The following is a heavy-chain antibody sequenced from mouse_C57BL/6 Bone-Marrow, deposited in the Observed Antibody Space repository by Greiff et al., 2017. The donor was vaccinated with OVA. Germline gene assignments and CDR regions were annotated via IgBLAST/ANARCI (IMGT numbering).Heavy chain of an antibody. Sequence: EVQLVESGGDLVKPGGSLQLSCAASGFTFSSYGMSWVRQTPDKRLEWVATISSGGSYTYYPDSVKGRFTISRDNAKRTLYLQRSSLKSEDTARYYCARHYTGAWFAYWGQGTLVTVSA. V-gene: IGHV5-6*01. CDR1: GFTFSSYG. D-gene: IGHD2-12*01. CDR2: ISSGGSYT. CDR3: ARHYTGAWFAY. J-gene: IGHJ3*01.